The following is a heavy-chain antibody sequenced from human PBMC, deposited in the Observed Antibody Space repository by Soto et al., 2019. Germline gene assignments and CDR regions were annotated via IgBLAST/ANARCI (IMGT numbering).Heavy chain of an antibody. CDR2: INSDGSTT. Sequence: EVQLVESGGGLVQPGGSLRLSCAASGFTFSSSWMHWVRQPPGKGLVWVSRINSDGSTTNYADSVKGRFTISRDNAKNTLNVQMNSLRAEDTAVYYCARGPTGWYGYDYWGQGTLVIVSS. V-gene: IGHV3-74*01. CDR3: ARGPTGWYGYDY. CDR1: GFTFSSSW. D-gene: IGHD6-19*01. J-gene: IGHJ4*02.